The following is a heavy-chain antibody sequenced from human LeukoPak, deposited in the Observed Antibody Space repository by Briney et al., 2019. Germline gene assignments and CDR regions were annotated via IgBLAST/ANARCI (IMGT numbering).Heavy chain of an antibody. CDR1: GFTFSSYA. D-gene: IGHD4-17*01. Sequence: GGSLRLSCAASGFTFSSYAMSWVRQAPGKGLEWVSAINSAGRTYYGDSVRGRFTISRDNSKNVLHLQMNSLRAEDTALYYCAKDQNTVATAPFDYWGLGTLVTVSS. J-gene: IGHJ4*02. CDR3: AKDQNTVATAPFDY. CDR2: INSAGRT. V-gene: IGHV3-23*01.